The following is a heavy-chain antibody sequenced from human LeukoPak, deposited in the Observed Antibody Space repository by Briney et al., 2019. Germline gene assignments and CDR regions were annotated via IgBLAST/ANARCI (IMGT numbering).Heavy chain of an antibody. Sequence: GGSLRLSCAASGFIFSSYNMNWVRQAPGKGLEWVSSISSSSSYIYYADSVKGRFTISRDNSKNTLYLQMNSLRAEDTAVYYCARGMVRGVIQPYYFDYWGQGTLVTVSS. V-gene: IGHV3-21*01. J-gene: IGHJ4*02. CDR1: GFIFSSYN. D-gene: IGHD3-10*01. CDR3: ARGMVRGVIQPYYFDY. CDR2: ISSSSSYI.